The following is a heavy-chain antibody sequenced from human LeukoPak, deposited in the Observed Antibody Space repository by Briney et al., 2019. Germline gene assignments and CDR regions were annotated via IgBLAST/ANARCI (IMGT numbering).Heavy chain of an antibody. J-gene: IGHJ4*02. D-gene: IGHD5-12*01. CDR1: GFTFSSSA. V-gene: IGHV3-30*18. CDR3: AKRALRAYSGYDYFDY. CDR2: ISYGGSNK. Sequence: GGSLRLSCAASGFTFSSSAMSWVRQAPGKGLEWVAVISYGGSNKYYADSVKGRFTISRDNSENTLSLQINSLKAEDTAVYYCAKRALRAYSGYDYFDYWGQGTLVTVSS.